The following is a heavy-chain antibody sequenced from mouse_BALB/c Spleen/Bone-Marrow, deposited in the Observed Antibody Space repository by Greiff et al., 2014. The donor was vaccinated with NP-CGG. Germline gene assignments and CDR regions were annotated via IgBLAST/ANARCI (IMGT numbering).Heavy chain of an antibody. CDR1: GFSLTGYG. V-gene: IGHV2-6-7*01. J-gene: IGHJ4*01. CDR2: IWGDGST. CDR3: AREPHYYAMDY. Sequence: VKLQESGPGLVAPSQSLSITCTVSGFSLTGYGVNWVRQPPGRGLEWLGMIWGDGSTDYNSALKSRLSISKDNSKSQVFLKMNSLQTDDTARYYCAREPHYYAMDYWGQGTSVTVSS.